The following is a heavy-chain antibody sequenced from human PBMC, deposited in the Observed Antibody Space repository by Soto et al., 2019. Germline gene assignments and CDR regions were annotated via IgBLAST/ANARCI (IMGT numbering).Heavy chain of an antibody. V-gene: IGHV1-18*01. J-gene: IGHJ5*02. CDR2: ISAYNSDT. CDR3: ARFPSNNNSFDP. Sequence: AHGQWLEWMGWISAYNSDTKYAQKFLGRVTMTTDTSTSTAYMELRSLRSDDSAVYYCARFPSNNNSFDPWGQGTLVTVSS.